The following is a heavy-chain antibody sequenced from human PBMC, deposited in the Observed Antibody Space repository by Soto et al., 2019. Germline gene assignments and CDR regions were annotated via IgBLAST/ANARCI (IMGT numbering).Heavy chain of an antibody. D-gene: IGHD6-19*01. V-gene: IGHV3-30*18. Sequence: QVQLVESGGGVVQPGRSLRLSCAASGFTFSSYGMHWVRQAPGKGLEWVAVISYDGSNKYYADSVKGRFTISRDNSKNTLYLQMNSLSAEDTAVYYWAKERRVVAVAAPFDYWGQGTLVTVSS. CDR3: AKERRVVAVAAPFDY. J-gene: IGHJ4*02. CDR2: ISYDGSNK. CDR1: GFTFSSYG.